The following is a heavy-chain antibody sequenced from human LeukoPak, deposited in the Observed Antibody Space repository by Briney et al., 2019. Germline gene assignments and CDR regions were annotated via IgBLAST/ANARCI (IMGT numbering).Heavy chain of an antibody. Sequence: SETLSLTCAVYGGSFSGYYWSWIRQPPGKGLEWIGEINHSGSTNYNPSLKSRVTISVDTSKNQFSLKLSSVTAADTAVYYCASTTSLGGRLGNWFDPWGQGTLVTVSS. CDR3: ASTTSLGGRLGNWFDP. J-gene: IGHJ5*02. V-gene: IGHV4-34*01. CDR2: INHSGST. CDR1: GGSFSGYY. D-gene: IGHD3-16*01.